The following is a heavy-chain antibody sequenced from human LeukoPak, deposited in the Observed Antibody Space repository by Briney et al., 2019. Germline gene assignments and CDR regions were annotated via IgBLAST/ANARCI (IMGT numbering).Heavy chain of an antibody. CDR2: IRYDGSNK. CDR1: GFTFSSYG. V-gene: IGHV3-30*02. J-gene: IGHJ5*02. D-gene: IGHD3-9*01. Sequence: PGGSLRLSCAASGFTFSSYGMHWVRQAPGKGLEWVAFIRYDGSNKYYADSVKGRFTISRDNSKNTLYLQMNSLRAEDTAVYYCAKDWPGVSRYFDWPAPNWFDPWGQGTLVTVSS. CDR3: AKDWPGVSRYFDWPAPNWFDP.